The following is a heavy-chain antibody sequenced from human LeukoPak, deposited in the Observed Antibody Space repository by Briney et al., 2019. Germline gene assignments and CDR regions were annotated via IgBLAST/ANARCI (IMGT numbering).Heavy chain of an antibody. J-gene: IGHJ4*02. Sequence: SVKVSCKTSGGSFISHVISGVRQAPGQGLEWMGGIIPIFGTANYAQKFQGRVTITADKSTNKVYMELSSLRSDDTAIYFCARVNGYCSSISCFLDYWGQGTLVTVSS. CDR2: IIPIFGTA. CDR3: ARVNGYCSSISCFLDY. D-gene: IGHD2-2*01. V-gene: IGHV1-69*06. CDR1: GGSFISHV.